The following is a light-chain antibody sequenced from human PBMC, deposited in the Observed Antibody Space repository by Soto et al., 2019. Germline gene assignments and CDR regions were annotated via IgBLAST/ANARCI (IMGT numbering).Light chain of an antibody. CDR1: QSVSSSY. CDR2: GAS. J-gene: IGKJ5*01. V-gene: IGKV3-20*01. Sequence: EIVLTQSPGTLSLSPGERATLSCRASQSVSSSYLAWYQHKPGQAPRLLIYGASSRATGIPDRFSGSGSGTDFTLTISRLEPEYFAVYYCQQYGSSPPITFGQGTRLEIK. CDR3: QQYGSSPPIT.